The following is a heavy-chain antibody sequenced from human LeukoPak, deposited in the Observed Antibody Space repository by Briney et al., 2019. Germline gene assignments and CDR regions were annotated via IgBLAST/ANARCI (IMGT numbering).Heavy chain of an antibody. CDR2: IYPGDSDT. CDR1: GYSFTSYW. J-gene: IGHJ6*03. CDR3: ARHRRVLQITMVRGVNPYYYYYMDV. D-gene: IGHD3-10*01. Sequence: GESLKISCKGSGYSFTSYWIGWVRQMPGKGLEWMGIIYPGDSDTRYSPSFQGQVTISADKSISTAYLQWSSLKASDPAMYYCARHRRVLQITMVRGVNPYYYYYMDVWGKGTTVTVSS. V-gene: IGHV5-51*01.